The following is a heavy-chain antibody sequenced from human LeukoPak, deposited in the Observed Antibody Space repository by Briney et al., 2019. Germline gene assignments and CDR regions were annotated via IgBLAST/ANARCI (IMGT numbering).Heavy chain of an antibody. D-gene: IGHD2-2*01. CDR1: GYTFTSYG. CDR3: ARVGEPAASRGAFDYYYYMDV. V-gene: IGHV1-18*01. CDR2: ISAYNGNT. Sequence: GASVKVSCKASGYTFTSYGISWVRQAPGQGLEWMGWISAYNGNTNYAQKLQGRVTMTTDTSTSTAYMELRSLRSDDTAVYYCARVGEPAASRGAFDYYYYMDVWGKGTTVTISS. J-gene: IGHJ6*03.